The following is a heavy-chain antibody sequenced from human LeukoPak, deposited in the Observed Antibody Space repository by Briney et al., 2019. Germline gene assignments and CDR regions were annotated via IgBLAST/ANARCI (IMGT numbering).Heavy chain of an antibody. CDR3: AKFAGTTVTTGRGAFDI. CDR1: GYTFTSFW. D-gene: IGHD4-17*01. CDR2: IYPGDSDT. V-gene: IGHV5-51*01. J-gene: IGHJ3*02. Sequence: GESLKISCKGSGYTFTSFWIGWVRQMSGKGLEWMGIIYPGDSDTRYSPSSQGQVTISVDKSISTAYLQWSGLKASDTAMYYCAKFAGTTVTTGRGAFDIWGQGTMVTVSS.